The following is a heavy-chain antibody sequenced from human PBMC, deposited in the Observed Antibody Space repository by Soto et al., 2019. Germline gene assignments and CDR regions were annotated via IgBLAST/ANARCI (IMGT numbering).Heavy chain of an antibody. CDR1: GFTFSSYW. D-gene: IGHD6-13*01. J-gene: IGHJ6*02. CDR2: INSDGSST. Sequence: GGSLRLSCAASGFTFSSYWMHWVRQAPGKGLVWVSRINSDGSSTSYADSVKGRFTISRDNAKNTLYLQMNSLRAEDTAVYYCARDNSSSWYYYYGMDVWGQGTTVTVSS. V-gene: IGHV3-74*01. CDR3: ARDNSSSWYYYYGMDV.